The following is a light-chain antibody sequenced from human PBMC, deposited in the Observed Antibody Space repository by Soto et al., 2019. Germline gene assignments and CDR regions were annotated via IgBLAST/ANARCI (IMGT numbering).Light chain of an antibody. CDR3: VLYMGSGLWV. J-gene: IGLJ3*02. Sequence: QTVVTQEPSFSVSPGGTVTLTCGLSSGSVSTNYYPSWYQQNPGQAPRPLIYSTNTRSSGVPDRFSGSILGNKAALTITGAQADDESDYYCVLYMGSGLWVFGGGTKLTVL. CDR2: STN. V-gene: IGLV8-61*01. CDR1: SGSVSTNYY.